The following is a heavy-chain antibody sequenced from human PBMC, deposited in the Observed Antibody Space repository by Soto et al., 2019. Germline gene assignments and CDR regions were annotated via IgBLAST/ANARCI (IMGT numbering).Heavy chain of an antibody. D-gene: IGHD1-26*01. CDR2: TNQDGSEK. CDR3: SGGVGDAF. CDR1: ESTVRRDW. V-gene: IGHV3-7*04. Sequence: EVHLVESGGGLVQTGGSLRLSCAISESTVRRDWMNWVRQAPGKGLEWVAHTNQDGSEKYYVDSVKGRFTITRDNAKNTRYLQMNGLRVGDTAMYYCSGGVGDAFWGQGTLVTVSS. J-gene: IGHJ4*02.